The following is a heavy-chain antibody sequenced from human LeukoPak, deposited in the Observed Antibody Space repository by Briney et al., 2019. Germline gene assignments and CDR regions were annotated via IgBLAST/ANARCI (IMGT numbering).Heavy chain of an antibody. CDR3: ARDRSSYFDY. J-gene: IGHJ4*02. CDR2: LYYSGST. Sequence: SDTLSLTCTLCGCSVSSGRYYWSWIRQPPAKELEWIGYLYYSGSTNYHPSLKSRVTISVDTSKTPFALELSSVNAADTAVDYCARDRSSYFDYWGQGTLVTVSS. D-gene: IGHD6-6*01. CDR1: GCSVSSGRYY. V-gene: IGHV4-61*01.